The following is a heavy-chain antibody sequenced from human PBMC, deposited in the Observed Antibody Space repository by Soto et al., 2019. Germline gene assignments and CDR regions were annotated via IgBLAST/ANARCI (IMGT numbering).Heavy chain of an antibody. J-gene: IGHJ4*02. CDR1: GGSMKSFF. CDR3: AASQMGLISVLGT. D-gene: IGHD1-1*01. V-gene: IGHV4-59*01. CDR2: IPNGGGP. Sequence: NPSETLSLTCTVSGGSMKSFFWSWIRQPPGKGLEWIGYIPNGGGPTYTPSLKSRVTIAIDTSRNQFSLRLTSVTTADTAVYYCAASQMGLISVLGTWGQGIQVTVSS.